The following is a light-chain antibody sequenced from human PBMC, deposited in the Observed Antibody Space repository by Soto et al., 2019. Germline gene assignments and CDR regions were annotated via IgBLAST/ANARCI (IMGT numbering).Light chain of an antibody. Sequence: QSALTQPASVSGSPGQSITISCTGTSSDVGGYDHVSWYQLHPGKAPKLMVFEVNNRPSGVSYRFSGPKSGNTASLTISGLQAEDEADYFCSSYSISTAYLFGTGTKVTVL. CDR3: SSYSISTAYL. CDR2: EVN. V-gene: IGLV2-14*01. J-gene: IGLJ1*01. CDR1: SSDVGGYDH.